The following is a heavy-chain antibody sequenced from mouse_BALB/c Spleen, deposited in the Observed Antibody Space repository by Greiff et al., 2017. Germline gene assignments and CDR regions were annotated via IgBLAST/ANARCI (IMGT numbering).Heavy chain of an antibody. D-gene: IGHD1-1*01. Sequence: QVQLQQPGAELVKPGASVKLSCKASGYTFTSYWMHWVKQRPGQGLEWIGEINPSNGRTNYNEKFKSKATLTVDKSSSTAYMQLSSLTSEDSAVYYCARTGRGSEGFAYWGQGTLVTVSA. CDR1: GYTFTSYW. CDR2: INPSNGRT. CDR3: ARTGRGSEGFAY. J-gene: IGHJ3*01. V-gene: IGHV1S81*02.